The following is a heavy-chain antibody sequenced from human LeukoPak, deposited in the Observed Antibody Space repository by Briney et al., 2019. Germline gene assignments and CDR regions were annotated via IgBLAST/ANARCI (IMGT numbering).Heavy chain of an antibody. CDR3: AREENYKVDY. CDR1: GFTFSSYS. J-gene: IGHJ4*02. V-gene: IGHV3-21*01. CDR2: ISSSSGYR. Sequence: GGSLRLSCAASGFTFSSYSMNWVRQAPGKGLEWVSSISSSSGYRYYAASVKGRFTISRDNAKKSLYLQMNSLRAEDTAVYYCAREENYKVDYWGQGTLVTVSS. D-gene: IGHD1-7*01.